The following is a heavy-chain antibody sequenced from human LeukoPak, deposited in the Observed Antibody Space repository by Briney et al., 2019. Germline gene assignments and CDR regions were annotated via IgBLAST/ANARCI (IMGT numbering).Heavy chain of an antibody. CDR1: GFTLSSSW. V-gene: IGHV3-74*01. Sequence: PGGSLRLSCAVSGFTLSSSWMHWVRQAPGKGLLWVSRINTGGSSTAYADSVKGRFTISRDNAENTLYLQMNSLRVEDTAVYYCARPYSSAWANALAIWCQGTMVTVSS. D-gene: IGHD6-19*01. CDR2: INTGGSST. CDR3: ARPYSSAWANALAI. J-gene: IGHJ3*02.